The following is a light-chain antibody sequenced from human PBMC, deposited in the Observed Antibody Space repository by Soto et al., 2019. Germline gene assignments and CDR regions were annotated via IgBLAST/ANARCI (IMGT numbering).Light chain of an antibody. CDR1: SGHSSYV. V-gene: IGLV4-69*01. Sequence: QSVLTQSPSASASLGASVKLTCTLSSGHSSYVIAWHQQQPEEGPRYLMKLNSDGSHTKGAGIPDRFSGSSSGAERYLTISSLQSEDEADYYCQTWGTGIVVFGGGTKLTVL. J-gene: IGLJ2*01. CDR3: QTWGTGIVV. CDR2: LNSDGSH.